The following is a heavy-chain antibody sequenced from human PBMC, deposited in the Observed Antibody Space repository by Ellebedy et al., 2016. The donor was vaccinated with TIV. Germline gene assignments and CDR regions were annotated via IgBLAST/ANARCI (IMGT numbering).Heavy chain of an antibody. CDR1: GRSIRSNY. Sequence: MPGGSLRLSCTVSGRSIRSNYWGWIRQPPGKSLEWIGNVYYSGSTNYNPSLKSRVTMSMDTTQNQISLNMDSVTAADTAVYYCGWGGGSSGYFHIWGQGTLVTVSS. V-gene: IGHV4-59*03. D-gene: IGHD3-22*01. J-gene: IGHJ1*01. CDR3: GWGGGSSGYFHI. CDR2: VYYSGST.